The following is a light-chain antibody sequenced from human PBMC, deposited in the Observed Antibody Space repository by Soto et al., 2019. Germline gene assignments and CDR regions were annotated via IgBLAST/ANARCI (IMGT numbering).Light chain of an antibody. CDR3: QQYRGSPWT. V-gene: IGKV3-20*01. J-gene: IGKJ1*01. CDR2: GAS. Sequence: EIVLTQSPDTLSLSPGERATLSCRASQSISSSYLAWYQQKPGQAPRLLIYGASSRATGIPDRFSGSASETDFTLTINRLEPEDFAVYYCQQYRGSPWTFGQGTKVEIK. CDR1: QSISSSY.